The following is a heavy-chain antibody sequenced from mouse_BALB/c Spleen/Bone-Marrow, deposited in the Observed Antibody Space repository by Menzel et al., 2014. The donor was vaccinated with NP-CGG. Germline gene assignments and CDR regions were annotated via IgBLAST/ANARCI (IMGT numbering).Heavy chain of an antibody. J-gene: IGHJ2*02. V-gene: IGHV1-69*02. Sequence: QLQQSGAEVVKPGASVKVSCKASGYTFTNYWMQWVKQRPGQGLEWIGEIEPSDSYTNYNQDFKGKATLTVDKSSSTAYMQLSSLTSEDSAVYYCARGRTTVVSDYWGQGASLTVSS. CDR1: GYTFTNYW. D-gene: IGHD1-1*01. CDR3: ARGRTTVVSDY. CDR2: IEPSDSYT.